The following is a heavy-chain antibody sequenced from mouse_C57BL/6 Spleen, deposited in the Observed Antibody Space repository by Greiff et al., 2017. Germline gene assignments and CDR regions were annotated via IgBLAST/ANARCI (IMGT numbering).Heavy chain of an antibody. D-gene: IGHD3-3*01. V-gene: IGHV5-9-1*02. J-gene: IGHJ4*01. CDR2: ISSGGDYI. Sequence: EVMLVESGEGLVKPGGSLKLSCAASGFTFSSYAMSWVRQTPEKRLEWVAYISSGGDYIYYADTVKGRFTISRDNARNTLYLQMSSLKSEDTAMYYCTSGGTGDAMDYWGQGTSVTVSS. CDR1: GFTFSSYA. CDR3: TSGGTGDAMDY.